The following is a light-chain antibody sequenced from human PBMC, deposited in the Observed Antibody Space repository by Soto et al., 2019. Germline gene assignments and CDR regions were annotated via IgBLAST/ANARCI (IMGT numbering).Light chain of an antibody. V-gene: IGLV1-40*01. CDR3: QSYDRSLSGSRV. Sequence: QSVLTQPPSVSGAPGQRVTISCTGSSSNIGSGYYVHWYQQLPGTAPKLLIYDNSNRPSGVPDRFSGSKSGTSASLAITWLQAEDEADYYCQSYDRSLSGSRVFGTGTKVTVL. CDR1: SSNIGSGYY. CDR2: DNS. J-gene: IGLJ1*01.